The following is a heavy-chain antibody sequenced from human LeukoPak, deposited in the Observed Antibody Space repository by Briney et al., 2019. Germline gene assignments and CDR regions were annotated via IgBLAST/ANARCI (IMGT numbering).Heavy chain of an antibody. D-gene: IGHD3-3*01. CDR3: ARGLLLRGRWSGYSYYYYYMDV. CDR1: GGSISSGSYY. Sequence: SETLSLTCTVSGGSISSGSYYWSWIRQPAGEGLEWIVRIYTSGSTNYNPSLKSRVTISVDTSKNQFSLKLSSVTAADTAVYYCARGLLLRGRWSGYSYYYYYMDVWGKGTTVTVSS. V-gene: IGHV4-61*02. CDR2: IYTSGST. J-gene: IGHJ6*03.